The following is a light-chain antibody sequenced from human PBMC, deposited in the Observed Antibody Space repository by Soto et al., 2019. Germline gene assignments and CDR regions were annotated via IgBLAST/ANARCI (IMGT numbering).Light chain of an antibody. CDR1: QYINTR. J-gene: IGKJ1*01. Sequence: EIVLTQSPATLSSFPGDRVTLSCRASQYINTRLACYQHRPGQAPRPLIYQTSIRDAGIPARFSASGSGTDFTLTISDVQPEDCALYYCRQRQSWPRTFGQGTKVDI. CDR3: RQRQSWPRT. CDR2: QTS. V-gene: IGKV3-11*01.